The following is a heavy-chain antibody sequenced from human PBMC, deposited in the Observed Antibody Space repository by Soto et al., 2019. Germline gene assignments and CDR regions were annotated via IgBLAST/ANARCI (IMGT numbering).Heavy chain of an antibody. CDR1: GGSVSTGAYY. Sequence: TLSLTCTVSGGSVSTGAYYSSWIRQHPGKGLEWIGYMYYSGTTCYNPSLKSRVTMSADTSKNQFSLKLNSVTAADTAVYYCARALAVRPTGDLSYFDYWGLGTLVTVSS. J-gene: IGHJ4*02. D-gene: IGHD6-6*01. V-gene: IGHV4-31*03. CDR2: MYYSGTT. CDR3: ARALAVRPTGDLSYFDY.